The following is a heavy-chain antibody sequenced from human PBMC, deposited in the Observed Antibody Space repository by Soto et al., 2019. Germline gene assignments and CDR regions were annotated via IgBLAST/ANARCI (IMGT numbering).Heavy chain of an antibody. CDR2: IVVGSGNT. D-gene: IGHD2-2*01. J-gene: IGHJ6*02. CDR1: GFTFTSSA. V-gene: IGHV1-58*01. CDR3: AAGDIVVVPAAFCATYHYYGMYV. Sequence: GASVKVSCKASGFTFTSSAVQWVRQARGQRLEWIGWIVVGSGNTNYAQKFQERVTITRDMSTSTAYMELSSLRSEDTAVYYCAAGDIVVVPAAFCATYHYYGMYVWGQGTTVPVSS.